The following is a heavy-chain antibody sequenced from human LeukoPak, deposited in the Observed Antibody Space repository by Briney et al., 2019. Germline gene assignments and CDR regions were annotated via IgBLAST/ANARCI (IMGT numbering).Heavy chain of an antibody. J-gene: IGHJ4*02. CDR1: GGSISSSRW. Sequence: SETLSLTCAVSGGSISSSRWWSWVRQPPGKGLEWIGETYHGGSTNYNPSLKSRVIISVDKSRNQFSLELRSVTAADTAVYYCARGEEYGSKTVHFDYWGQGILVTVSS. CDR2: TYHGGST. CDR3: ARGEEYGSKTVHFDY. D-gene: IGHD3-10*01. V-gene: IGHV4-4*02.